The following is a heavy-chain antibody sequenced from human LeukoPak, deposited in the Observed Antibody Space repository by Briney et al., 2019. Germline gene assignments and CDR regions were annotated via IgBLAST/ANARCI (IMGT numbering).Heavy chain of an antibody. D-gene: IGHD3-10*01. J-gene: IGHJ4*02. V-gene: IGHV3-7*01. CDR1: GFTFTNYW. CDR3: ARGFLGEDY. Sequence: GGSPRLSCVASGFTFTNYWMNWVRQAPGKGLEWVASIKQDGSQKSYVDSVKGRFTISRDNAKNSLSLQMDSLRGEDTAVYYCARGFLGEDYWGQGTLVTVSS. CDR2: IKQDGSQK.